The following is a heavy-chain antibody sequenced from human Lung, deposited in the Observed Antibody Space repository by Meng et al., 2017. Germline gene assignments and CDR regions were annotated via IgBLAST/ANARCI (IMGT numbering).Heavy chain of an antibody. D-gene: IGHD3-22*01. CDR1: GFSFGSHA. CDR3: IAEIGPKSFDN. V-gene: IGHV3-30*04. CDR2: ISYDGSGE. J-gene: IGHJ4*02. Sequence: QVQLAESGGALVQPGRSLRLSGAASGFSFGSHAMHWVRQAPGKGLEWVALISYDGSGEGYADSVKGRFTISRDNSKSTLYLQMDSLRPEDTAVYYCIAEIGPKSFDNWGQGTLVTVSS.